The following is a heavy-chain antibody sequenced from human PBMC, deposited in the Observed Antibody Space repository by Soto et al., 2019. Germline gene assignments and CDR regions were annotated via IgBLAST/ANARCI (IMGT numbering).Heavy chain of an antibody. CDR1: RFTFSTYG. CDR3: AKEGVSFSTSCSRCYGLDV. V-gene: IGHV3-30*18. Sequence: QVQLVESGGGVVQPGRSLRLSCAASRFTFSTYGMHWVRQAPGKGLEWVAALSHDGSNKYYAGSVKGRFTISRDNSKNTLYLEMDSLRLDDTAVYYRAKEGVSFSTSCSRCYGLDVWGQGTPVTVSS. CDR2: LSHDGSNK. J-gene: IGHJ6*02. D-gene: IGHD2-2*01.